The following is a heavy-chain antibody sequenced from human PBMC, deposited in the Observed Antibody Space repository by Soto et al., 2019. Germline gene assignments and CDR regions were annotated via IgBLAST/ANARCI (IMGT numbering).Heavy chain of an antibody. J-gene: IGHJ4*02. CDR2: IYYSGST. CDR1: GGSISSGGYY. V-gene: IGHV4-31*03. CDR3: ARGVTLVRGVIHTPYFDY. D-gene: IGHD3-10*01. Sequence: SETLSLTCTVSGGSISSGGYYWIWIRQHPGKGLEWIGYIYYSGSTYYNPSLKSRVTISVDTSKNQFSLKLSSVTAADTAVYYCARGVTLVRGVIHTPYFDYWGQGALVTVSS.